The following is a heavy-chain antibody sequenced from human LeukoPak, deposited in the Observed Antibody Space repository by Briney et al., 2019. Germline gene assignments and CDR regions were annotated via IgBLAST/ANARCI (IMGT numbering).Heavy chain of an antibody. CDR2: ISYDGSNK. J-gene: IGHJ6*02. Sequence: GGSLRLSCAASGFTISNFAVHWVRQAPGKGLEWVAVISYDGSNKYYADSVKGRFTISRDNSKNTLYLQMNSLGGGDTAVYYCAREVASLDRNNYYHYGMDVWGQGTTVTVSS. CDR1: GFTISNFA. CDR3: AREVASLDRNNYYHYGMDV. V-gene: IGHV3-30-3*01. D-gene: IGHD1-1*01.